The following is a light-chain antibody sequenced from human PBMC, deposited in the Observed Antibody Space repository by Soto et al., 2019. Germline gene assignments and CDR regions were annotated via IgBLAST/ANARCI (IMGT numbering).Light chain of an antibody. CDR2: KAS. Sequence: DIQMTQSPSTLSASVGDRVTITCRASQSISSWLAWYQQKPGKAPKLLFYKASSLESGVPSRFSGSGSGTEFTITISSLQPDDFATYYCQQYNSYWTFDQGTKVEIK. V-gene: IGKV1-5*03. CDR1: QSISSW. CDR3: QQYNSYWT. J-gene: IGKJ1*01.